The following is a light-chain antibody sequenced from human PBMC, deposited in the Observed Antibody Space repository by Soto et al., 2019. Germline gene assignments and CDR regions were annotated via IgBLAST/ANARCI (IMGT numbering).Light chain of an antibody. Sequence: ILMTQSPLSLSFTPGQSASISCKSSQSLMHTDGKTHLYWYLQRPGQPPQLLIYELSNRFSGVPDRFSGSGSGTDFSLKISRVEAEDAGVYYCMQTLQNPLTFGGGTKVDI. CDR2: ELS. J-gene: IGKJ4*01. V-gene: IGKV2D-29*01. CDR1: QSLMHTDGKTH. CDR3: MQTLQNPLT.